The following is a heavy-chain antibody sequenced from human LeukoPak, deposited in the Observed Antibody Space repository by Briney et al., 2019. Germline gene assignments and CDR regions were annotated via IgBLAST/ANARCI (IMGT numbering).Heavy chain of an antibody. CDR1: GYSFTSYW. CDR3: ARRYCSGGSCYGGWFDP. D-gene: IGHD2-15*01. V-gene: IGHV5-51*01. CDR2: IYPGDSDT. Sequence: GESLKISCKGSGYSFTSYWIGWVRQMPGKGLEWMGIIYPGDSDTIYSPSFQGQVTISADKSISTAYLQWSSLNASDTAMYYCARRYCSGGSCYGGWFDPWGQGTLVTVSS. J-gene: IGHJ5*02.